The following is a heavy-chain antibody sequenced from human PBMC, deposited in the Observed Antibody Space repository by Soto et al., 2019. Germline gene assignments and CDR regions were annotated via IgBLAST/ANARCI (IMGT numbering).Heavy chain of an antibody. CDR3: ARDMGFGLSDY. Sequence: QVQLVQSGAEVKKPGASVKVSCKASGYTFTSYAMYWVRQAPGQRLEWMGWINAGNGNTKYSQKVQGRGTITRHTSATTDYMELSSLRAEDTAVYYCARDMGFGLSDYWGQGTLVTVSS. CDR1: GYTFTSYA. J-gene: IGHJ4*02. D-gene: IGHD3-10*01. V-gene: IGHV1-3*01. CDR2: INAGNGNT.